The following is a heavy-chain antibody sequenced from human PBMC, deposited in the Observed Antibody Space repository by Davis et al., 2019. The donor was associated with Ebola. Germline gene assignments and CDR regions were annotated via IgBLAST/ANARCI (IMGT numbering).Heavy chain of an antibody. V-gene: IGHV3-15*01. Sequence: GESLKISCAASGFAFSNYWMSWVRQAPGKGLEWVGLIKRKTDGGTTDYAAPVKGRFAMSRDDSKNTLYLQMNSLKIDDTAVYYCSALSTVTTMYFDLWGRGTLVTVSS. CDR3: SALSTVTTMYFDL. J-gene: IGHJ2*01. D-gene: IGHD4-17*01. CDR2: IKRKTDGGTT. CDR1: GFAFSNYW.